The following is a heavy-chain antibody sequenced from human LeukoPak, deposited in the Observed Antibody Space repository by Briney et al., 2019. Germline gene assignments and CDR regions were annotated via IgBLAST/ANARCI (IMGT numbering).Heavy chain of an antibody. V-gene: IGHV4-38-2*01. CDR2: IYHSGST. J-gene: IGHJ4*02. D-gene: IGHD6-19*01. CDR3: ARLLGGWCFDY. Sequence: SETLSLTCAVSGYSISSGYYWGWIRQPPGKGLEWIGSIYHSGSTYYNPSLKSRVTISVDTSKNQFSLKLSSVTAADTAVYYCARLLGGWCFDYWGQGTLVTVSS. CDR1: GYSISSGYY.